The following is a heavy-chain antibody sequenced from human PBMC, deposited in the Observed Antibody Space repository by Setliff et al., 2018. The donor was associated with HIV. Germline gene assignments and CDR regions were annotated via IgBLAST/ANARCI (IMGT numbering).Heavy chain of an antibody. D-gene: IGHD6-19*01. CDR2: INHSGST. CDR3: ARGGSGWSFFY. CDR1: GGSFSGYY. Sequence: SETLSLTCAAYGGSFSGYYWSWIRQPPGKGLEWIGEINHSGSTNYNPSLKSRVTISVDTSKNQFSLKLSSVTAADTAVCYCARGGSGWSFFYWGQGTLVTVSS. V-gene: IGHV4-34*01. J-gene: IGHJ4*02.